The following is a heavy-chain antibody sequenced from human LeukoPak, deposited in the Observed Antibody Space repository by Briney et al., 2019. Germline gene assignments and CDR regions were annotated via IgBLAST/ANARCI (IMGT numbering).Heavy chain of an antibody. Sequence: SVKVSCKASGGTFSSYAISWVRQAPGQGLEWMGRIIPILGIANYAQKFKGRVTITADKSTSTAYMELSSLRSEDTAVYYCAREGGDGYNYIDYWGREPLFTASS. CDR3: AREGGDGYNYIDY. V-gene: IGHV1-69*04. D-gene: IGHD5-24*01. CDR1: GGTFSSYA. J-gene: IGHJ4*02. CDR2: IIPILGIA.